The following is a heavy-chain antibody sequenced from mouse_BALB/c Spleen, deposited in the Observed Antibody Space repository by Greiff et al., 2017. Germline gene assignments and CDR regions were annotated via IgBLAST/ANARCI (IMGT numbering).Heavy chain of an antibody. CDR1: GYSITSDYA. V-gene: IGHV3-2*02. Sequence: ESGPGLVKPSQSLSLTCTVTGYSITSDYAWNWIRQFPGNKLEWMGYISYSGSTSYNPSLKSRISITRDTSKNQFFLQLNSVTTEDTATYYCARSMITTSMDYWGQGTSVTVSS. CDR2: ISYSGST. J-gene: IGHJ4*01. CDR3: ARSMITTSMDY. D-gene: IGHD2-4*01.